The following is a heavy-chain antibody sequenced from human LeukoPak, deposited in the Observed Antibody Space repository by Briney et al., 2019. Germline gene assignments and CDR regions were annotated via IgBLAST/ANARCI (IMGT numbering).Heavy chain of an antibody. CDR3: ATVSSLLYSSGCFDY. Sequence: ASVKVSCKVSGYTLTELSMHWVRQAPGKGLEWMGGFDPEDGETIYAQKSQGRVTMTEDTSTDTAYMELSSLRSEDTAVYYCATVSSLLYSSGCFDYWGQGTLVTVSS. CDR2: FDPEDGET. V-gene: IGHV1-24*01. J-gene: IGHJ4*02. CDR1: GYTLTELS. D-gene: IGHD6-19*01.